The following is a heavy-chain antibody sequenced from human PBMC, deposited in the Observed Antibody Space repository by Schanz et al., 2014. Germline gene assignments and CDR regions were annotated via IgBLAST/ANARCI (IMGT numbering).Heavy chain of an antibody. J-gene: IGHJ4*02. Sequence: VHLVESGGGLVQPGGSLRLSCAASGITFSSHSFNWVRQAPGKGLEWISYITYNGGTIYYADSVKGRFTISRDNAKNSLYLEMNSLRAEDTALDYCARDRRNADLDYWGQGTLVTVSS. V-gene: IGHV3-48*01. CDR3: ARDRRNADLDY. CDR1: GITFSSHS. D-gene: IGHD1-1*01. CDR2: ITYNGGTI.